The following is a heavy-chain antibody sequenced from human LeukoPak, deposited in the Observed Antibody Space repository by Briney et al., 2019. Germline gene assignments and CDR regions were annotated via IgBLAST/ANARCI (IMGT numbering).Heavy chain of an antibody. Sequence: PGESLKISCKGSGYNFAGYWIGWVRQMPGKGLEWMGIIYPGDSDTRYSPSLQGQVTMSADRSINTAYLQWSSLKASDTAMYYCARLSVTTAIREYYFDYWGQGTLVTVS. D-gene: IGHD4-17*01. J-gene: IGHJ4*02. CDR1: GYNFAGYW. CDR2: IYPGDSDT. V-gene: IGHV5-51*01. CDR3: ARLSVTTAIREYYFDY.